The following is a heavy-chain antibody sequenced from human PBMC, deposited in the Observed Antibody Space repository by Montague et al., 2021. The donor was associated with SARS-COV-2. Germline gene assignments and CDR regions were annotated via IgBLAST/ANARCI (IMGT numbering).Heavy chain of an antibody. V-gene: IGHV4-38-2*02. Sequence: SETLSLTCTVSGYSISSGYYWGWIRQPPGKGLEWIGSIFPSGSTYYNPSLKSRVTISVDTSKNQFSLKLSSVTAADTAVYYCARDCYDYGSGSYQRWFDPWGQGTLVTVSS. CDR2: IFPSGST. CDR1: GYSISSGYY. J-gene: IGHJ5*02. CDR3: ARDCYDYGSGSYQRWFDP. D-gene: IGHD3-10*01.